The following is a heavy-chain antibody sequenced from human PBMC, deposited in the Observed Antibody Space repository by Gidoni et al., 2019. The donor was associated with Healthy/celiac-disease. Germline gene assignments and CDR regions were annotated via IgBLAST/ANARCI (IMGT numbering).Heavy chain of an antibody. D-gene: IGHD2-21*01. CDR3: ARNRGWVIRLSDY. CDR2: ISYDGSNK. J-gene: IGHJ4*02. Sequence: QVQLVESGGGVVQPGRSLRLSCAASGFTFSSYAMHWVRQAPGKGLEWVAVISYDGSNKYYADSVKGRFTISRDNSKNTLYLQMNSLRAEDTAVYYCARNRGWVIRLSDYWGQGTLVTVSS. CDR1: GFTFSSYA. V-gene: IGHV3-30*04.